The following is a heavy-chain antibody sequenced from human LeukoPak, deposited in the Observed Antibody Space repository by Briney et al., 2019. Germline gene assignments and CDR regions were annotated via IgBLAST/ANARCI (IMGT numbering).Heavy chain of an antibody. CDR2: IYYSGST. V-gene: IGHV4-39*01. J-gene: IGHJ5*02. CDR3: ARRVGKNRFDP. CDR1: GGSISSSSYY. D-gene: IGHD2-15*01. Sequence: SETLYLTCTVSGGSISSSSYYWGWIRQPPGKGLEWIGSIYYSGSTYYNPSLKSRVTISVDTSKNQFSLKLSSVTAADTAVYYCARRVGKNRFDPWGQGTLVTVSS.